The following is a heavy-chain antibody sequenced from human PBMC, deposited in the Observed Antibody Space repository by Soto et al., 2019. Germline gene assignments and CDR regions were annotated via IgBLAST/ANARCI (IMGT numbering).Heavy chain of an antibody. Sequence: GGALRLSCAASGFTFSSYAMSWVRQSPGKGLEWVSAISGSGGSTYYADSVKGRFTISRDNSKNTLYLQMNSLRAEDTAVYYCAKAPVYSGYDLYFDYWGQGTLVTVSS. CDR2: ISGSGGST. V-gene: IGHV3-23*01. J-gene: IGHJ4*02. CDR1: GFTFSSYA. D-gene: IGHD5-12*01. CDR3: AKAPVYSGYDLYFDY.